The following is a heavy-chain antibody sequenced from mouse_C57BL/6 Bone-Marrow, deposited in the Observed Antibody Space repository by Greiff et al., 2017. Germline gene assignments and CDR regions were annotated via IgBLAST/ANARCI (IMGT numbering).Heavy chain of an antibody. D-gene: IGHD1-1*01. J-gene: IGHJ2*01. V-gene: IGHV14-3*01. CDR3: ATVVVDY. Sequence: EVQLLQSVAELVRPGASVKLSCAASGFNIKNTYMPWVQQRPEQSLEWIGRIDHASGYTKYAPNVQGKATITADTSSNTAYLQLSSPTSEDTAMYYCATVVVDYWGQGTTLTVSS. CDR2: IDHASGYT. CDR1: GFNIKNTY.